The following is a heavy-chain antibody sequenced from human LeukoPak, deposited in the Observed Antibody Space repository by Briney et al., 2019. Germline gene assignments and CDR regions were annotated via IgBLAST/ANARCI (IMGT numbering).Heavy chain of an antibody. CDR1: GYTLTGYY. J-gene: IGHJ6*02. D-gene: IGHD4-17*01. CDR2: INPNSGGT. V-gene: IGHV1-2*04. Sequence: ASVKVSCKASGYTLTGYYMHWVRQAPGQGLEWMGWINPNSGGTNYAQKFQGWVTMTRDTSISTAYMELSRLRSDDTAVYYCARGPTYGDYTRYYGMDVWGQGTTVTVSS. CDR3: ARGPTYGDYTRYYGMDV.